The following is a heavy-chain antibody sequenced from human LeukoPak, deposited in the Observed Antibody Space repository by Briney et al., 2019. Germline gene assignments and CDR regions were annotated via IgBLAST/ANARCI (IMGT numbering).Heavy chain of an antibody. CDR3: ARGGGYSYGSFDY. V-gene: IGHV3-74*01. CDR1: GIIFSNYW. J-gene: IGHJ4*02. D-gene: IGHD5-18*01. CDR2: INRDGSST. Sequence: GGTLRLSCAASGIIFSNYWMHWVRQAPGKGLVWVSRINRDGSSTSYADSVKGRFTISRDNAKNTLYLQMNSLRAEDTAVYYCARGGGYSYGSFDYWGQGTLVTVSS.